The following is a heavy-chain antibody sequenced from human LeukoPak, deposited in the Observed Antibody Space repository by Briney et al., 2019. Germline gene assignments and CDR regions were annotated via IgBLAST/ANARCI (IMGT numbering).Heavy chain of an antibody. CDR1: GGSISSSSYY. J-gene: IGHJ4*02. CDR3: ARHYDRGRPYFDY. V-gene: IGHV4-39*01. CDR2: IYYSGST. Sequence: SETLSLTCTVSGGSISSSSYYWGWIRQPPGKGLEWIGSIYYSGSTYYNPSLKSRVTISVDQSKNQFSLKLNSMTAADTAVYYCARHYDRGRPYFDYWGQGTLVTVSS. D-gene: IGHD3-22*01.